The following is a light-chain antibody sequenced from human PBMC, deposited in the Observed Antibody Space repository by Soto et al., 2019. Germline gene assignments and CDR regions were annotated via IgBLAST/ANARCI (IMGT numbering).Light chain of an antibody. J-gene: IGKJ1*01. CDR3: NQYGSSRT. V-gene: IGKV3-20*01. Sequence: EIVLTQSPGTLSLSPGERATLSCRASQSVSSSYLAWYQQKPGQAPRLLMYGASSSATGIPDRFSGSGSGTDFTLTISRLEPEDCAVYYCNQYGSSRTLGQGTKVDIK. CDR1: QSVSSSY. CDR2: GAS.